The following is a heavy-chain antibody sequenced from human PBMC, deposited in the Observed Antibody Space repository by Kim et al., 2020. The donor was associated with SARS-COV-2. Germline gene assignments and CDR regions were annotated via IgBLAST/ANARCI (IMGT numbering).Heavy chain of an antibody. V-gene: IGHV3-30*18. J-gene: IGHJ6*02. CDR2: ISYDGSNK. CDR3: AKLRWSNYYGMDV. Sequence: GGSLRLSCAASGFTFSSYGMHWVRQAPGKGLEWVAVISYDGSNKYYADSVKGRFTISRDNSKNTLYLQMNSLRAEDTAVYYCAKLRWSNYYGMDVWGQGTTVTVSS. D-gene: IGHD4-17*01. CDR1: GFTFSSYG.